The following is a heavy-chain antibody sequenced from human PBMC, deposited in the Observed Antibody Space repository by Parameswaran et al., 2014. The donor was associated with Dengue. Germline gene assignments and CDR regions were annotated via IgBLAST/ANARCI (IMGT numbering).Heavy chain of an antibody. V-gene: IGHV1-3*01. J-gene: IGHJ6*03. D-gene: IGHD3-10*01. CDR3: ATWELDDHFYYMDV. CDR2: INPGNGNT. Sequence: WVRQAPGQRLEWVGWINPGNGNTKYSQKFQGRVTINRDTSASTAYMDLTNLTSEDTAVYYCATWELDDHFYYMDVWGKGTTVTVSS.